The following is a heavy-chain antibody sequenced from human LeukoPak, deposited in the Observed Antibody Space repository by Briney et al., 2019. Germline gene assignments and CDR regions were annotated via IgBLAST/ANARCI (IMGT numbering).Heavy chain of an antibody. CDR2: ISSSSSYI. Sequence: GGSLRLSCAASGFTFSSYSMNWVRQAPGKGLEWVSSISSSSSYIYYADSVKGRFTISRGNAKNSLYLQMNSLRAEDTAVYYCARDPDYYDSSGYSDDAFDIWGQGTMVTVSS. J-gene: IGHJ3*02. CDR1: GFTFSSYS. D-gene: IGHD3-22*01. CDR3: ARDPDYYDSSGYSDDAFDI. V-gene: IGHV3-21*01.